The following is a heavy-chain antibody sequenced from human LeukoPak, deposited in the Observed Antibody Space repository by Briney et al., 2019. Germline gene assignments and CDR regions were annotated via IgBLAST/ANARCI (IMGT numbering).Heavy chain of an antibody. J-gene: IGHJ6*02. D-gene: IGHD6-19*01. CDR2: ISVGGFTT. CDR1: GFTFTSYA. Sequence: GGSLRLSCAASGFTFTSYAMSWVRQVPEKGLEWVSAISVGGFTTYYADSVKGRFTLSRDNSKNTLYLQLNSLRAEDTAIYYCAKASGSSGHSFGYGMDVWGQGTTVTVSS. V-gene: IGHV3-23*01. CDR3: AKASGSSGHSFGYGMDV.